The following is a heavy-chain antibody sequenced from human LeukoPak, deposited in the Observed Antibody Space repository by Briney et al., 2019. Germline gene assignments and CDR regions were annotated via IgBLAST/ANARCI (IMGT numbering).Heavy chain of an antibody. CDR1: GFTFSSYE. CDR3: ARSYEYYLGSGYGMDV. CDR2: ISSGGTTI. V-gene: IGHV3-48*03. Sequence: GGSLRLSCAASGFTFSSYEMNWVRRAPGKGLEWVSYISSGGTTIYYADSVKGRFTISRDNARNSLYLQMNSLRAEDTAVYHCARSYEYYLGSGYGMDVWGQGTTVTVSS. D-gene: IGHD3-10*01. J-gene: IGHJ6*02.